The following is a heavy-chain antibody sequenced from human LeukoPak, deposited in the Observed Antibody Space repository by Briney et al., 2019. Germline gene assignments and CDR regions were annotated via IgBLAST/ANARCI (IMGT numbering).Heavy chain of an antibody. CDR1: GGSLSSYY. J-gene: IGHJ2*01. V-gene: IGHV4-59*08. CDR2: IYYSGST. Sequence: SETLSLTCTVSGGSLSSYYWSWIRQPPGKGLEWIGYIYYSGSTNYNPSLKSRVTISVDTSKNPFSLTLSSVTAADTAVYYCARHIFDYGAKWYFDLWGRGTLVTVSS. D-gene: IGHD4-17*01. CDR3: ARHIFDYGAKWYFDL.